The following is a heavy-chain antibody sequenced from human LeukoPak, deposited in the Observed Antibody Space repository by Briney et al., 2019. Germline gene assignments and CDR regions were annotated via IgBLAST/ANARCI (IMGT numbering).Heavy chain of an antibody. CDR1: GYTFTSYD. CDR2: INPSGGST. V-gene: IGHV1-46*01. D-gene: IGHD3-10*01. CDR3: ARSLTGDAFDI. J-gene: IGHJ3*02. Sequence: ASVKVSCKASGYTFTSYDINWVRQAPGQGLEWMGIINPSGGSTSYAQKFQGRVTMTRDMSTSTVYMELSSLRSEDTAVYYCARSLTGDAFDIWGQGTMVTVSS.